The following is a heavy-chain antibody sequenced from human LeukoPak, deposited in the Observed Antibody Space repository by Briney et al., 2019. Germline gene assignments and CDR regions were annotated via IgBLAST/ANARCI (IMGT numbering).Heavy chain of an antibody. D-gene: IGHD3-16*02. J-gene: IGHJ4*02. CDR1: GGSFSGYY. CDR2: INHSGST. V-gene: IGHV4-34*01. CDR3: ARGVTGHYDYVWGSYRYAPFDY. Sequence: PSETLSLTCAVDGGSFSGYYWSWIRQPPGKGLEWIGEINHSGSTNYNPSLKSRVTISVDTSKNQFSLKLSSVTAADTAVYYCARGVTGHYDYVWGSYRYAPFDYWGQGTLVTVSS.